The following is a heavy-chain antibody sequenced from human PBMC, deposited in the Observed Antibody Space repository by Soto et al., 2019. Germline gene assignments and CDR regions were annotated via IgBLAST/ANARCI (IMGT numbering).Heavy chain of an antibody. J-gene: IGHJ6*02. CDR1: GGTFSGYA. Sequence: SPLNVACKASGGTFSGYAISRVRQAPRQGLEWMGGIIPIFGTANYAQKFQGRVTITADESTSTAYMELSSLRSEDTAVYYCASGSKYPMVRVEFTTILDSSMDVWGQGTTVT. D-gene: IGHD3-10*01. CDR2: IIPIFGTA. V-gene: IGHV1-69*13. CDR3: ASGSKYPMVRVEFTTILDSSMDV.